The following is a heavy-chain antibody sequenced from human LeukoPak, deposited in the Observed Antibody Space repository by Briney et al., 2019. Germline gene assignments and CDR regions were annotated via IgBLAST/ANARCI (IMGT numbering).Heavy chain of an antibody. V-gene: IGHV1-69*13. CDR2: IIPIFGTA. Sequence: SVQVSCKASGGTFSSYAISWVRQAPGQGLEWMGGIIPIFGTANYAQKFRGRVTITADESTSTAYMELSSLRSEDTAVYYCARDLSIVVVPAAILPWFDPWGQGTLVTVSS. CDR1: GGTFSSYA. D-gene: IGHD2-2*02. CDR3: ARDLSIVVVPAAILPWFDP. J-gene: IGHJ5*02.